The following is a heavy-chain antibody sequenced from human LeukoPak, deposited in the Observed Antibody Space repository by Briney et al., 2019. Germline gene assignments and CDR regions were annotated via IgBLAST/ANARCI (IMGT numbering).Heavy chain of an antibody. Sequence: GGSLRLSCAASGFTFSSYAMNWVRQAPGKGLEWVSVIYSGGSTYYADSVKGRFTVSRDDSKNTVYLQMNSLRAEDTAVYYCARINGYIFYFDYWGQGTLVTVSS. CDR1: GFTFSSYA. V-gene: IGHV3-23*03. CDR3: ARINGYIFYFDY. J-gene: IGHJ4*02. CDR2: IYSGGST. D-gene: IGHD5-12*01.